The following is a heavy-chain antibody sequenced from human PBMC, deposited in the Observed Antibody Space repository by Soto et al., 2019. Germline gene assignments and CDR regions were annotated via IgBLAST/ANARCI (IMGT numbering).Heavy chain of an antibody. V-gene: IGHV3-66*01. CDR1: SKS. CDR2: IYSGGST. J-gene: IGHJ4*02. D-gene: IGHD3-22*01. Sequence: SKSRWWGRQGKEKGLEWVSVIYSGGSTYYADSVKGRFTISRDNSKNTLYLQMNSLRAEDTAVYYCARENRDDSSGSIVDYFDYWGQGTLVTVSS. CDR3: ARENRDDSSGSIVDYFDY.